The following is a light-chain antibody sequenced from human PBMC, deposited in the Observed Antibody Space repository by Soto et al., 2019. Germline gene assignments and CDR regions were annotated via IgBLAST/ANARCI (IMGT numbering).Light chain of an antibody. J-gene: IGLJ1*01. CDR3: SSYTTTTTLYV. V-gene: IGLV2-14*01. Sequence: QSVLTQPASVSGSPGQSITTSCAGTSGDIGTYNYVSWYQQHPGEAPKLLICEVNKRPSGVSNRFSGSKSGTTASLTISGLQAEDEADYYCSSYTTTTTLYVFGTGTKVTVL. CDR2: EVN. CDR1: SGDIGTYNY.